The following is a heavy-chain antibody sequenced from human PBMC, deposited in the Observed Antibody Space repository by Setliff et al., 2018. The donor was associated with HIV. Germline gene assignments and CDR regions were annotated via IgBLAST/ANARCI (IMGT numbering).Heavy chain of an antibody. CDR2: IHTNTGDP. J-gene: IGHJ6*02. CDR3: AARGEQLYYYGMDV. CDR1: GYTFTSYA. V-gene: IGHV7-4-1*02. D-gene: IGHD1-26*01. Sequence: ASVKVSCKASGYTFTSYAVNWVRQAPGQGLEWVGWIHTNTGDPTYAQGFTGRFVFSFDTSVSTAYLQISSLKAEDTAVYYCAARGEQLYYYGMDVWGQGTTGTVS.